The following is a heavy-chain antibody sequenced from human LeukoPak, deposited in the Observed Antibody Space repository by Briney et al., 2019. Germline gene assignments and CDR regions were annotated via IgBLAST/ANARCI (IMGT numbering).Heavy chain of an antibody. J-gene: IGHJ4*02. CDR3: ARAPDAAAIVLADY. D-gene: IGHD2-2*02. CDR2: ISYDGSNK. V-gene: IGHV3-30-3*01. Sequence: GGSLRLSCAASGFTFSSYAMHWVRQAPGKGLEWVAVISYDGSNKYYADSVKDRFTISRDNSKNTLYLQMNSLRAEDTAVYYCARAPDAAAIVLADYWGQGTLVSVSS. CDR1: GFTFSSYA.